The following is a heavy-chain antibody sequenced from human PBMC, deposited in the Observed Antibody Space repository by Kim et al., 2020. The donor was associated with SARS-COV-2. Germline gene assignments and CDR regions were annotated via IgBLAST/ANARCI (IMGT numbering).Heavy chain of an antibody. D-gene: IGHD5-12*01. Sequence: THTPTPKSRVTISVHTSKNPVSLKLSSVPAADTAVYYCARTQMAKPFDYWGQGTLVTVSS. J-gene: IGHJ4*02. CDR3: ARTQMAKPFDY. V-gene: IGHV4-34*13.